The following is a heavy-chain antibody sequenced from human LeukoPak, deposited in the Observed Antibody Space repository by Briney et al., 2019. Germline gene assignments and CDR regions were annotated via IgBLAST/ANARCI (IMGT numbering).Heavy chain of an antibody. CDR1: GYTFTSYY. D-gene: IGHD3-22*01. Sequence: ASVKVSCKASGYTFTSYYLHWVRQAPGQGLEWMGWINPNSGGTNYAQKFQGSVTMTRDTSISTAYMELSRLRSDDTAEYYCARALYYDSSGYYSSSYYYFQHWGQGTLVTVSS. CDR3: ARALYYDSSGYYSSSYYYFQH. CDR2: INPNSGGT. J-gene: IGHJ1*01. V-gene: IGHV1-2*02.